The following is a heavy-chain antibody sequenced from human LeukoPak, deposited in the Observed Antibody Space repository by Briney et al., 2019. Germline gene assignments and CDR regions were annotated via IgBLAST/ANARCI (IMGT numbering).Heavy chain of an antibody. Sequence: EASVKVSCKASGYTFTSYGISWVRQAPGQGLEWMGWISAYNGNTNYAQKLQGRVTMTTDTSTSTAYMELRSVRSDDTAVYYCARDGLGSSYYYYGMDVWGQGTTVTVSS. J-gene: IGHJ6*02. CDR1: GYTFTSYG. D-gene: IGHD3/OR15-3a*01. CDR3: ARDGLGSSYYYYGMDV. CDR2: ISAYNGNT. V-gene: IGHV1-18*01.